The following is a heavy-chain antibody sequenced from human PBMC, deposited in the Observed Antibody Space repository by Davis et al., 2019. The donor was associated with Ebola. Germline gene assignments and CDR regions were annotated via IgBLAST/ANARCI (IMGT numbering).Heavy chain of an antibody. V-gene: IGHV3-9*01. CDR3: AKATVPTGWFDP. D-gene: IGHD1-1*01. CDR1: GFTFDDYA. J-gene: IGHJ5*02. CDR2: ISWNSGSI. Sequence: SLKISCAASGFTFDDYAMHWVRQAPGKGLEWVSGISWNSGSIGYADPVKGRFTISRDNAKNSLYLQMNSLRAEDTALYYCAKATVPTGWFDPWGQGTLVTVSS.